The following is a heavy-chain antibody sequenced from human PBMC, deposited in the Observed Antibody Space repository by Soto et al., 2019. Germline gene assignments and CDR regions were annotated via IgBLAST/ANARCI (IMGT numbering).Heavy chain of an antibody. D-gene: IGHD6-19*01. V-gene: IGHV4-61*01. Sequence: KPSETLSLTCTVSGGSVSSGSYYWSWIRQPPGKGLEWIGYIYYSGSTNYNPSLKSRVTISVDTSKNQFSLKLSSVTAADTAVYYCAYMAGDYYYYGMDVWGQGTTVTVSS. CDR2: IYYSGST. J-gene: IGHJ6*02. CDR1: GGSVSSGSYY. CDR3: AYMAGDYYYYGMDV.